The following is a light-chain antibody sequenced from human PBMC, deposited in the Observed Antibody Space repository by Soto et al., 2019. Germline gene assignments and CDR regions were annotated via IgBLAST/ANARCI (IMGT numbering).Light chain of an antibody. CDR1: QSVSSSY. V-gene: IGKV3-20*01. J-gene: IGKJ1*01. CDR3: QQYEAVVT. Sequence: EIVLTQSPGTLSLSPCERATLSCRASQSVSSSYLAWYQQKPGRALRLLIDGASTRATGIPDRFSGSGSGTDFTLTISRLEPEDVAVYYCQQYEAVVTFGQGTKVDIK. CDR2: GAS.